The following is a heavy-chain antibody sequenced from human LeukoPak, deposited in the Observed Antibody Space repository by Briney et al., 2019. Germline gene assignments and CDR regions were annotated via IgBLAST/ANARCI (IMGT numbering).Heavy chain of an antibody. CDR3: AKRGYCYDSSGYYYFDY. Sequence: GGSLRLSCAASGFTFSSYAMSWVRQAPGKGLEWVSTISGSGGSIYYADSVKGRFTISRDNSKNTLYLQMNSLRDEDTAVYYCAKRGYCYDSSGYYYFDYWGQGTLVTVSS. CDR2: ISGSGGSI. D-gene: IGHD3-22*01. V-gene: IGHV3-23*01. J-gene: IGHJ4*02. CDR1: GFTFSSYA.